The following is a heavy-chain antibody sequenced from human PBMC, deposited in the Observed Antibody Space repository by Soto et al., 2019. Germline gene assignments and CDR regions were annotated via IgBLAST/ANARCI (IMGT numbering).Heavy chain of an antibody. CDR1: GFTFGDYA. Sequence: GSLRLSCTPSGFTFGDYAMSWFRQAPGKGLEWVGFIRSKAYGGTTEYAASVKGRFTISRDDSKSIAYLQMNSLKTEDTAVYYCARGLPIAAAGLDYWGQGTLVTVSS. J-gene: IGHJ4*02. V-gene: IGHV3-49*03. CDR3: ARGLPIAAAGLDY. D-gene: IGHD6-13*01. CDR2: IRSKAYGGTT.